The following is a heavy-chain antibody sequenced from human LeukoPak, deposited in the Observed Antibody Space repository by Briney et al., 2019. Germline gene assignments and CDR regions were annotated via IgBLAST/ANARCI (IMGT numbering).Heavy chain of an antibody. CDR2: INPNSGGT. D-gene: IGHD6-13*01. CDR3: ATFLAAAPGGWFDP. CDR1: GYTFTGYY. J-gene: IGHJ5*02. Sequence: ASVKVSCKASGYTFTGYYMHWVRQAPGQGLEWMGWINPNSGGTNYAQKFQGRVTMTRDTSFSTAYMELSRLRSDDTAVYYCATFLAAAPGGWFDPWGQGTLVTVSS. V-gene: IGHV1-2*02.